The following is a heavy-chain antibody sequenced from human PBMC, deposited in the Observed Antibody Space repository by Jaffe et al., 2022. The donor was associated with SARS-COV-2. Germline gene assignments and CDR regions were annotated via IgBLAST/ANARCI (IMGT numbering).Heavy chain of an antibody. J-gene: IGHJ4*02. CDR2: IYYSGST. CDR3: ATRFPYASGDADH. Sequence: QLQLQESGPGLVKPSETLSLTCTVSGASISSTNYYWGWVRQPPGKGLEWIGSIYYSGSTYYNPSLKSRVTISVDTSKNQFSLKLSSVSAADTAVYHCATRFPYASGDADHWGQGTLVIVSS. CDR1: GASISSTNYY. D-gene: IGHD3-10*01. V-gene: IGHV4-39*01.